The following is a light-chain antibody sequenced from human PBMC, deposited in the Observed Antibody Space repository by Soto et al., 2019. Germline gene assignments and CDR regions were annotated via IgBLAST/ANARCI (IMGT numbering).Light chain of an antibody. CDR2: GAS. CDR1: QSVRSNY. J-gene: IGKJ4*01. V-gene: IGKV3-20*01. CDR3: QQYGSSALT. Sequence: GLTQSPGTLSLSTGERATLSCRASQSVRSNYLAWYQQKPGQAPRLLIYGASSRPTGIPDRFSGSGSGTDFTLTISRLEPEDFAVYYCQQYGSSALTFGGGTKV.